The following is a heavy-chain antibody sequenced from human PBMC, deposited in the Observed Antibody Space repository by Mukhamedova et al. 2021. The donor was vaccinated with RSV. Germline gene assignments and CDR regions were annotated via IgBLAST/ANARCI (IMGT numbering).Heavy chain of an antibody. V-gene: IGHV3-30*04. CDR1: TFSSYA. Sequence: TFSSYAMHWVRQAPGKGLEWVAVISYDGSNKYYADSVKGRFTISRDNSKNTLYLQMNSLRAEDTAVYYCATLRLGELSFWGAFD. D-gene: IGHD3-16*02. CDR2: ISYDGSNK. CDR3: ATLRLGELSFWGAFD. J-gene: IGHJ3*01.